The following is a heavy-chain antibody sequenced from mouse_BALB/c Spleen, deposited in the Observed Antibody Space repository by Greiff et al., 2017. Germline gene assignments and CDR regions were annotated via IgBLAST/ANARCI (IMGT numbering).Heavy chain of an antibody. J-gene: IGHJ4*01. D-gene: IGHD2-2*01. V-gene: IGHV1S81*02. CDR1: GYTFTSYY. CDR3: TREGFYGYDGDYYAMDY. Sequence: VQLQQPGAELVKPGASVKLSCKASGYTFTSYYMYWVKQRPGQGLEWIGGINPSNGGTNFNEKFKSKATLTVDKSSSTAYMQLSSLTSEDSAVYYCTREGFYGYDGDYYAMDYWGQGTSVTVSS. CDR2: INPSNGGT.